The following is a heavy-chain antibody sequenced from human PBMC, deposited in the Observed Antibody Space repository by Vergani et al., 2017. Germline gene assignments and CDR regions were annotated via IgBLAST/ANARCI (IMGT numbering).Heavy chain of an antibody. J-gene: IGHJ6*03. CDR1: GFTFSSYA. CDR3: ARSGYCAHGVCYMTYYYYMDV. V-gene: IGHV3-23*01. Sequence: EVPLLESGGGLLQPGGSLRLSCAASGFTFSSYAMSWVRQAPGKGLEWVSLIGGSGVHTYYADSVKGRFTISRDNSKNTLYLQMNNLRAADTAVYYCARSGYCAHGVCYMTYYYYMDVWGKGTAVTVSS. D-gene: IGHD2-8*01. CDR2: IGGSGVHT.